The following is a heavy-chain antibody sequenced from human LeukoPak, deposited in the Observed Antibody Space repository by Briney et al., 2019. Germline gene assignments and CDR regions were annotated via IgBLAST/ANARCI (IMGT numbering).Heavy chain of an antibody. Sequence: SETLSLTCAVSGGSISSYYWSWIRQPPGKGLEWIGYIYYSGSTNYNSSLKSRVTISVDTSKNQFSLKLSSVTAADTAVYYCARAGRGQWGNWFDPWGQGTLVTVSS. V-gene: IGHV4-59*01. CDR3: ARAGRGQWGNWFDP. CDR1: GGSISSYY. CDR2: IYYSGST. J-gene: IGHJ5*02. D-gene: IGHD6-19*01.